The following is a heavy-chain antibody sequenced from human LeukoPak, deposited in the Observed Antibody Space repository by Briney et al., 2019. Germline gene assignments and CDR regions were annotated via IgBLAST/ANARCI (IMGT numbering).Heavy chain of an antibody. CDR3: ARHEFDVS. CDR1: GGSTSSSSYY. Sequence: SQTLSLTCTVSGGSTSSSSYYWGWIRQPPGKGLGWIGGIYYSGSTSYNPSLKSRVTISVDTSQNQFSLKLCSVTAADTPVFYCARHEFDVSWAQGTVVSVSS. CDR2: IYYSGST. D-gene: IGHD3-10*02. J-gene: IGHJ4*02. V-gene: IGHV4-39*01.